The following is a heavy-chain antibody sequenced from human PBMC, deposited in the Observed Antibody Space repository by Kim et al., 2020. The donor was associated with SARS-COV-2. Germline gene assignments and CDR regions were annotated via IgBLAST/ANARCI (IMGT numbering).Heavy chain of an antibody. V-gene: IGHV3-23*01. D-gene: IGHD3-9*01. CDR3: AVITGYYYGY. Sequence: GGSLRLSCAASGFTFSDYGVTWVRQAPGKGLEWVSSIGGSGATTYYGDSMKGRVTISRDNSKYTLYLQMHSLRAEDTAVYYCAVITGYYYGYWGQGTLVTVSP. CDR2: IGGSGATT. J-gene: IGHJ4*02. CDR1: GFTFSDYG.